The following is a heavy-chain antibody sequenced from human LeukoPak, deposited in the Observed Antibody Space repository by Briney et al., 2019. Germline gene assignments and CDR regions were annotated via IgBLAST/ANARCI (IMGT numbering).Heavy chain of an antibody. CDR2: ISSSSNYI. Sequence: GGSLKLSCAASGFTFSGSAMHWVRQAPGKGLEWVSSISSSSNYICHADSVKGRFTISRDNAKNSLYLQMNSLRAEDTAVYYCARDLRLDFWGQGTLVTVSS. CDR1: GFTFSGSA. CDR3: ARDLRLDF. J-gene: IGHJ4*02. V-gene: IGHV3-21*01.